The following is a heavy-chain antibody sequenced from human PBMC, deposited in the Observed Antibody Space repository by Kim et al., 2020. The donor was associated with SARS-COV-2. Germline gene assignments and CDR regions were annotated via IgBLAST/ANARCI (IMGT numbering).Heavy chain of an antibody. J-gene: IGHJ4*02. CDR2: IYYSWSN. V-gene: IGHV4-39*01. D-gene: IGHD3-22*01. Sequence: SETLSLTCTVSGGSISSSSYYWGWIRQPPGKGLEWIGSIYYSWSNYYNPSLKSRVTTSVDTSKNQFSLKLSSVTAADTAVYYCARQGYDSSGYFDYWGQGTLVTVSS. CDR1: GGSISSSSYY. CDR3: ARQGYDSSGYFDY.